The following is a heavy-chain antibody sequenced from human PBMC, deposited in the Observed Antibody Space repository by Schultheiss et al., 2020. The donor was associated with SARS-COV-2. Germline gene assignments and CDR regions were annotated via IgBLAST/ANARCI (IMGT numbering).Heavy chain of an antibody. V-gene: IGHV1-8*01. CDR3: ARASRHGWFDP. CDR1: GYTFTSYD. Sequence: ASVKVSCKASGYTFTSYDINWVRQATGQGLEWMGWMNPNSGNTGYAQKFQGRVTMTRNTSISTAYMELRSLRSDDTAVYYCARASRHGWFDPWGQGTLVTVSS. J-gene: IGHJ5*02. CDR2: MNPNSGNT.